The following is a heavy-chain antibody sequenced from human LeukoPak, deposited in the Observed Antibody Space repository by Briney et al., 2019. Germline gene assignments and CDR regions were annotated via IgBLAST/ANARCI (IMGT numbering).Heavy chain of an antibody. CDR1: GFTFSIYG. Sequence: GGSLRLSCAASGFTFSIYGTHWVRQAPGKGLEWVAVIANDGKTTYYADSVKGRFTISRDNSKNPLYLQMNSLRAEDTAVYYCTKEGLPSGSSWSAWFDPWGQGTLVTVSS. D-gene: IGHD3-10*01. CDR2: IANDGKTT. V-gene: IGHV3-30*18. CDR3: TKEGLPSGSSWSAWFDP. J-gene: IGHJ5*02.